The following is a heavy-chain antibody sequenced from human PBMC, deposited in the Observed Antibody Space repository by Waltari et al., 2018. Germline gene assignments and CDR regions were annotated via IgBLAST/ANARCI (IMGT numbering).Heavy chain of an antibody. CDR3: AKGGHYGDYEGPGSLFDP. V-gene: IGHV4-38-2*01. J-gene: IGHJ5*02. D-gene: IGHD4-17*01. Sequence: QVQLQESGPGLVKPSETLSLTCAVSGYSISSGYYWGWIRQPPGKGLEWIGSIYHSGRTYSNPSLKGRVTISLDTSKNQFSLKLSSVTAADTAVYYCAKGGHYGDYEGPGSLFDPWGQGTLVTVSS. CDR2: IYHSGRT. CDR1: GYSISSGYY.